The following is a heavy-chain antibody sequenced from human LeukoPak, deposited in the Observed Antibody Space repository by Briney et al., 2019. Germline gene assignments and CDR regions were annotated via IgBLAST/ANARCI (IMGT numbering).Heavy chain of an antibody. D-gene: IGHD6-13*01. CDR2: IYYTGSA. CDR1: GGSINGHY. V-gene: IGHV4-59*11. Sequence: SETLSLTCTVSGGSINGHYGNWGRQPQGKGLEWIGYIYYTGSATYNPSLSSRVTISVDTSNNQFFLKLTSVTAADTAVYYCARGRLSGSSHFDSWGQGTLVTVSS. J-gene: IGHJ4*02. CDR3: ARGRLSGSSHFDS.